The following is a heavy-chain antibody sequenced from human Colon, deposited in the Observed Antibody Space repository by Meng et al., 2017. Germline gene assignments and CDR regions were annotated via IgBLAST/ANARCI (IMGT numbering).Heavy chain of an antibody. Sequence: QGKLKEWGARLLRPSETLSLTCTVYGGSFTDFYWSWVRQSPERGLEWIGEINHGGGTNYNPSLSSRVTISLDTSKNQFFLKMNSVTAADTAVYYCARVDFPGDFRDSSGLGLWGQGTLVTVSS. D-gene: IGHD3-22*01. CDR3: ARVDFPGDFRDSSGLGL. CDR2: INHGGGT. CDR1: GGSFTDFY. J-gene: IGHJ4*02. V-gene: IGHV4-34*01.